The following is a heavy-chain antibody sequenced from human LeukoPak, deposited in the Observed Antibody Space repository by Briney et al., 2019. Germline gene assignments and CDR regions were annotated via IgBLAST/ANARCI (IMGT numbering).Heavy chain of an antibody. J-gene: IGHJ4*02. CDR2: IYYSGST. Sequence: SETLSLTCTVSGGSISSYYWSWIRQPPGKGLEWIGYIYYSGSTNYNPSLKSRVTISVDTSKNQFSLKLSSVTTADTAVYYCARGTVRGASRYFDYWGQGTLVTVSS. CDR3: ARGTVRGASRYFDY. D-gene: IGHD3-10*01. CDR1: GGSISSYY. V-gene: IGHV4-59*01.